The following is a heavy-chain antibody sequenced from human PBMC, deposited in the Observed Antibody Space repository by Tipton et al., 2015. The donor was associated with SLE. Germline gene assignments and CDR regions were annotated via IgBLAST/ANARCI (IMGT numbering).Heavy chain of an antibody. CDR3: VRDSSGFY. V-gene: IGHV3-74*01. CDR1: GFTFSNYW. J-gene: IGHJ4*02. CDR2: INGGGIST. D-gene: IGHD6-19*01. Sequence: SLRLSCAASGFTFSNYWMHWVRQAPGKGLVWVSRINGGGISTTYADSVRGRFTISRDNAKNTLFLQMNSLRAEDTAVYYCVRDSSGFYWGQGALVTVSS.